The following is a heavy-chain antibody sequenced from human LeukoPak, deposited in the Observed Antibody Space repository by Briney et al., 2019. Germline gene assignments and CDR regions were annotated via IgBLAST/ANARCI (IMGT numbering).Heavy chain of an antibody. CDR2: ISLSGSTI. CDR3: ARESTAGYNSSWYGFRN. D-gene: IGHD6-13*01. V-gene: IGHV3-11*04. J-gene: IGHJ1*01. CDR1: GFTFRDYY. Sequence: GGSLRLSCAASGFTFRDYYMSWIRQAPGKGLEWVSYISLSGSTIHYTDSVKGRLTISRDNARDSLFLQMGGLRVEDTAVYYCARESTAGYNSSWYGFRNWGQGTLVSVSS.